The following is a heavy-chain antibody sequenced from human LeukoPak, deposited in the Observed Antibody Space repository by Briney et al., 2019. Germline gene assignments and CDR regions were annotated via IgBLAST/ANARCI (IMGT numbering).Heavy chain of an antibody. CDR2: IKQDGSEK. V-gene: IGHV3-7*01. D-gene: IGHD3-22*01. Sequence: PGGSLRLSCAASGFAFSSYWMSWVRQAPGKGLEWVASIKQDGSEKYYVDSVKGRFTISRDNAKNSLYLQMNSPRAEDTAVYYCARWGTYYYDSSGYYGFDYWGQGTLVTVSS. J-gene: IGHJ4*02. CDR3: ARWGTYYYDSSGYYGFDY. CDR1: GFAFSSYW.